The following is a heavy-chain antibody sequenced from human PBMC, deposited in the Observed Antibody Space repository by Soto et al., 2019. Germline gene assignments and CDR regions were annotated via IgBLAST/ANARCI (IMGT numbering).Heavy chain of an antibody. CDR3: AGHSGGWHGRGFPLDY. CDR2: IWYDGTDK. D-gene: IGHD6-19*01. J-gene: IGHJ4*02. V-gene: IGHV3-33*01. Sequence: GGSLRLSCAASGFTFSTYGMHWVRQAPGKGLEWVAVIWYDGTDKYYADSVKGRFTISRDNSKNTLYLEMNSLTGEDTAVYYCAGHSGGWHGRGFPLDYWGQGTLVTVSS. CDR1: GFTFSTYG.